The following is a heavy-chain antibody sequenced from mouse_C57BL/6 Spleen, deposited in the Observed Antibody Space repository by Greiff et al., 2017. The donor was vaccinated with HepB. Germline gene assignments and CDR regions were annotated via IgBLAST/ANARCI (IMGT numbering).Heavy chain of an antibody. CDR1: GYTFTSYT. CDR3: ARDYSNYVAWFAY. D-gene: IGHD2-5*01. Sequence: VKLQESGAELARPGASVKMSCKASGYTFTSYTMHWVKQRPAQGLEWIGYINPSSGYTKYNQKFKDKATLTADKSSSTAYMQLSSLTSEDSAVYYCARDYSNYVAWFAYWGQGTLVTVSA. V-gene: IGHV1-4*01. J-gene: IGHJ3*01. CDR2: INPSSGYT.